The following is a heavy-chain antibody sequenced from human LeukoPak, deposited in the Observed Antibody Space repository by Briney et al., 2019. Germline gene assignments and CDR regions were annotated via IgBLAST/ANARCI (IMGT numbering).Heavy chain of an antibody. V-gene: IGHV4-34*01. CDR3: ARVIYSYGFHFDY. J-gene: IGHJ4*02. CDR1: GGSFSCYY. D-gene: IGHD5-18*01. CDR2: INHSGST. Sequence: SETLSLTCAVYGGSFSCYYWSWIRQPPGKGLEWIGEINHSGSTNYNPSLKSRVTISVDTSKNQFSLKLSSVTAADTAVYYCARVIYSYGFHFDYWGQGTLVTVSS.